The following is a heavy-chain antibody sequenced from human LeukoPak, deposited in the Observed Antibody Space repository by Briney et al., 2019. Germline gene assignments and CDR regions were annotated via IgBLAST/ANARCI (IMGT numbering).Heavy chain of an antibody. CDR1: GYTFIDDY. Sequence: ASVKDSCKASGYTFIDDYMHWVRQAPGQGLEFMGWINPDSGFTNYAQKFQGRVTMTRDTSISTAYLEVRSLTSDDTAVYYCAPTAEAYTSWWKVWGQGTLVTVSS. CDR2: INPDSGFT. D-gene: IGHD2-2*01. J-gene: IGHJ4*02. V-gene: IGHV1-2*02. CDR3: APTAEAYTSWWKV.